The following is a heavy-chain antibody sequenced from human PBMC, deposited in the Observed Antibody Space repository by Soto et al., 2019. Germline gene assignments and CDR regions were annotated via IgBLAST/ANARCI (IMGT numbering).Heavy chain of an antibody. CDR3: AASRTSSTGSPIDH. J-gene: IGHJ4*02. D-gene: IGHD1-1*01. CDR2: VSNDGDVK. CDR1: GLTFNTYA. Sequence: QVQLVESGGDMVQPGRSLRLSCRASGLTFNTYAMHWVRQAPGKGLEWVAAVSNDGDVKLYADSVKGRFTISRDNSKDTVFLQMNTLTTEDTARYHCAASRTSSTGSPIDHWGQGALVTVSS. V-gene: IGHV3-30-3*01.